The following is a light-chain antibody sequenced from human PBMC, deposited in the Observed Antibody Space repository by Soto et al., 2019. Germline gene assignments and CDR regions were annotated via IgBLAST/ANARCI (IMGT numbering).Light chain of an antibody. V-gene: IGKV1-5*03. Sequence: DIQMTQSPSNLSASVGDRVTITCRASQSISSWLAWYQQKPGKAPNLLIYRASTLERGVPSRFSGSGSGTEFTLTISSLQPDDFAIYYYQQYNSYSFTFGQGTKLEIK. CDR3: QQYNSYSFT. J-gene: IGKJ2*01. CDR1: QSISSW. CDR2: RAS.